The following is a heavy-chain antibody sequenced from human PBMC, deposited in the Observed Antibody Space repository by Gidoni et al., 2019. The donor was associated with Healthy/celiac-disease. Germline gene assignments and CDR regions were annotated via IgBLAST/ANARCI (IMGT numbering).Heavy chain of an antibody. V-gene: IGHV4-34*01. CDR2: INHSGST. CDR1: GGSFSGYY. CDR3: ARAVYCSSTSCYRGRGYYYYYGMDV. D-gene: IGHD2-2*02. Sequence: QVQLQQWGAGLLKPSETLSLTCAVYGGSFSGYYWSWIRQPPGKGLGWIGEINHSGSTNYNPSLKSRVTISVDTSKNQFSLKLSSVTAADTAVYYCARAVYCSSTSCYRGRGYYYYYGMDVWGQGTTVTVSS. J-gene: IGHJ6*02.